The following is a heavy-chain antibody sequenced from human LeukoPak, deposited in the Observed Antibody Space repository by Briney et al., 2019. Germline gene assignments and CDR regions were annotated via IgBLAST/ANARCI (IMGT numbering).Heavy chain of an antibody. V-gene: IGHV4-31*03. Sequence: PSQTLSLTCTVSADSLSSGGHDWAWLRQFPGKGLESIGFIHHRGSSRPHPSVKDRVAISVDTARKQFALKRSSVTAADTAMYYCARAGNRFGGFYFDYWGQGIQVSVSS. CDR1: ADSLSSGGHD. CDR3: ARAGNRFGGFYFDY. CDR2: IHHRGSS. D-gene: IGHD3-10*01. J-gene: IGHJ4*02.